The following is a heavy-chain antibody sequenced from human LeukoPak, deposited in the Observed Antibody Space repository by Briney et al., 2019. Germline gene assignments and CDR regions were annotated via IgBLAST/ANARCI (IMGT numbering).Heavy chain of an antibody. CDR1: GFTFSSYA. CDR3: AESSGYYSSFDY. CDR2: MSGGGGST. D-gene: IGHD3-22*01. V-gene: IGHV3-23*01. Sequence: GGSLRLSCAASGFTFSSYAISWVRQAPGKGLEWVSGMSGGGGSTYYADSVKGRFTISRDNSKNTLYLQMNSLRAEDTAVYYCAESSGYYSSFDYWGQGTLVTVSS. J-gene: IGHJ4*02.